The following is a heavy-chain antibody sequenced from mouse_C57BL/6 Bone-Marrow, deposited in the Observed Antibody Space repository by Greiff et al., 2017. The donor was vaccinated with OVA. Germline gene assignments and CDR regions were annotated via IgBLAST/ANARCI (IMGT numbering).Heavy chain of an antibody. CDR3: ARSWVPLAY. CDR2: IYPSSGNT. CDR1: GYTFTSYG. J-gene: IGHJ3*01. V-gene: IGHV1-81*01. Sequence: VQLQQSGAELARPGASVKLSCKASGYTFTSYGISWVKQRTGQGLEWIGEIYPSSGNTYYNEKFKGKATLTADKSSSTAYMELRSLTSEDAAVYFGARSWVPLAYWGQGTLVTVSA. D-gene: IGHD2-14*01.